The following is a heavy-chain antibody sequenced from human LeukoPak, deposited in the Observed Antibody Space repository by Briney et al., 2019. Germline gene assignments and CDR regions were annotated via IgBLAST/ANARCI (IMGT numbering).Heavy chain of an antibody. J-gene: IGHJ4*02. Sequence: SETLFLTCTVSGGSISSHYWSWIRQPPGKGLEWIGYIHYRGSTNYNPSLKSRVTISVDTSKNQFSLKLSSVTAADTAVYYCARERFGVVNYWGQGTLVTVSS. CDR1: GGSISSHY. V-gene: IGHV4-59*11. CDR2: IHYRGST. D-gene: IGHD3-3*01. CDR3: ARERFGVVNY.